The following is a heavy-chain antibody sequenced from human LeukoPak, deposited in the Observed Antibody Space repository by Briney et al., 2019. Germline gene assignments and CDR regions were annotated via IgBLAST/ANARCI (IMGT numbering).Heavy chain of an antibody. CDR2: LNPSGGGT. D-gene: IGHD3-16*01. J-gene: IGHJ4*02. Sequence: GASVKVSCKASGYTFTNYYIHWVRQAPGQGLEWVGILNPSGGGTSYAQKFQGRVTMTRNTSISTAYMELSSLRSEDTAVYYCASSLITIYGPGDYWGQGTLVTVSS. CDR3: ASSLITIYGPGDY. V-gene: IGHV1-46*01. CDR1: GYTFTNYY.